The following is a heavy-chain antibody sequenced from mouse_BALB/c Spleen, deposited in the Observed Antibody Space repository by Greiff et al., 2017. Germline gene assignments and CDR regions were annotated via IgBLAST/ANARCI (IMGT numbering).Heavy chain of an antibody. Sequence: EVKLVESGGGLVQPGGSLRLSCATSGFTFTDYYMSWVRQPPGKALEWLGFIRNKANGYTTEYSASVKGRFTISRDNSQSILYLQMNTLRAEDSATYYCARAGITTVVAKAMDYWGQGTSVTVSS. CDR1: GFTFTDYY. CDR3: ARAGITTVVAKAMDY. V-gene: IGHV7-3*02. CDR2: IRNKANGYTT. J-gene: IGHJ4*01. D-gene: IGHD1-1*01.